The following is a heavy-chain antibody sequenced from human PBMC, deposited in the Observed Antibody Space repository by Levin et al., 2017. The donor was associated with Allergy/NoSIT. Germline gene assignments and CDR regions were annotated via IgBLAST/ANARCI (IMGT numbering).Heavy chain of an antibody. Sequence: SQTLSLTCAVSGYSISSGYYWGWIRQPPGKGLEWIGSIYHSESTYYNPSLKSRVTISVDTSKNQFSLKLSSVTAADTAVYYCARSSFHYGYLLHAFDIWGQGTMVTVSS. V-gene: IGHV4-38-2*01. J-gene: IGHJ3*02. CDR1: GYSISSGYY. D-gene: IGHD5-18*01. CDR3: ARSSFHYGYLLHAFDI. CDR2: IYHSEST.